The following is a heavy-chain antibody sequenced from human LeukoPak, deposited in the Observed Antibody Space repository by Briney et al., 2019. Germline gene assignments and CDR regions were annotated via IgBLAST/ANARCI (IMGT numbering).Heavy chain of an antibody. CDR1: GFTFSSYA. V-gene: IGHV3-23*01. Sequence: GGSLRLSCAASGFTFSSYAMNWVRQAPGKGLEWVSGISGSGGSTYYADSVKGRFTISRDNSKNTLYLQMNTLGAEDTAVYYCARDDILTGSAAFDMWGQGTMVTVSS. J-gene: IGHJ3*02. CDR3: ARDDILTGSAAFDM. D-gene: IGHD3-9*01. CDR2: ISGSGGST.